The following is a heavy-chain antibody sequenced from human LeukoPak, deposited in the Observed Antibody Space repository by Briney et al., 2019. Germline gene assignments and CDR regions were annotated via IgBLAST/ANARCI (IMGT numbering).Heavy chain of an antibody. CDR2: IVGDSTDT. CDR3: AADPDTTMAFDC. Sequence: GASVKVSCKASGFTFTSSSIQWIRQARGQRLEWIGWIVGDSTDTYYAQRFQKRVTIARDMSTSTAYLELSSLRSEDTAVYYCAADPDTTMAFDCWGQGTLVTVSS. CDR1: GFTFTSSS. V-gene: IGHV1-58*02. D-gene: IGHD5-18*01. J-gene: IGHJ4*02.